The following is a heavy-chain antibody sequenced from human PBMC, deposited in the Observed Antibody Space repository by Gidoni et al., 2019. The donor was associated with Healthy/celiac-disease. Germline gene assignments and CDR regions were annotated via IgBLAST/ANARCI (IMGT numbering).Heavy chain of an antibody. V-gene: IGHV3-48*03. CDR2: SSSSVSTI. Sequence: EVQLVESGGGLVQPGGSLRLSCAASGFTFSSYEMNWVRQAPGKGLGWVSYSSSSVSTIYYADAVKGRFTISRDNAKNSLYLQMNSLRAEDTAVYYCARGDTYYYDSSGRGSNWFDPWGQGTLVTVSS. CDR1: GFTFSSYE. J-gene: IGHJ5*02. D-gene: IGHD3-22*01. CDR3: ARGDTYYYDSSGRGSNWFDP.